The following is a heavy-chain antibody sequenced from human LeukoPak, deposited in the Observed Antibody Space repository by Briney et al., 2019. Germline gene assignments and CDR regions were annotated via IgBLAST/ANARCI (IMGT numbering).Heavy chain of an antibody. CDR3: ARVARARLFDY. Sequence: GGSLRLSCAASGFTVSSNYMSWVRQAPGKGLEWVSVIYSGGSTYYADSVKGRFTISRDNSKNTLYLQMNSLRAEDTAVYYCARVARARLFDYWGQGTLVTVSS. D-gene: IGHD6-6*01. CDR2: IYSGGST. CDR1: GFTVSSNY. J-gene: IGHJ4*02. V-gene: IGHV3-53*01.